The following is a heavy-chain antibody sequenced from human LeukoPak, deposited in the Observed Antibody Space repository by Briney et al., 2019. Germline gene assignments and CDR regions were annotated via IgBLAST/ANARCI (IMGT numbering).Heavy chain of an antibody. D-gene: IGHD3-10*01. CDR2: FNPNSGGT. CDR3: ARERTYYYFDL. J-gene: IGHJ2*01. V-gene: IGHV1-2*06. CDR1: EYTFTGYY. Sequence: GASVKVSCKASEYTFTGYYLHWVRQAPGQGLEWTGRFNPNSGGTEYEQKFQGRVTMTRDTSISTAYMELSSLRSDDTAVYYCARERTYYYFDLWGRGTLVTVSS.